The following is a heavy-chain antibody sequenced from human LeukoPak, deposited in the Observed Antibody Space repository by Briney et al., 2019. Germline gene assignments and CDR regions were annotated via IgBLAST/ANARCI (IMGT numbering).Heavy chain of an antibody. CDR3: ARGSSTNWFDP. CDR1: GFAFRTYW. V-gene: IGHV3-7*01. D-gene: IGHD6-19*01. CDR2: IKEDGSQI. Sequence: GGALRLSCAASGFAFRTYWMSGVRQAPGKGLEWVDNIKEDGSQIDYVDSVRGRFTIFRDNAKNSLFLQMNSLRAEDTAVYYCARGSSTNWFDPWGQGTLVSVSS. J-gene: IGHJ5*02.